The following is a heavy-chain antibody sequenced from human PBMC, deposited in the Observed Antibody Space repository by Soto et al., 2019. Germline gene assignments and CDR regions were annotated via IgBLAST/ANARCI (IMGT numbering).Heavy chain of an antibody. CDR1: GGSSSGYY. J-gene: IGHJ5*02. CDR2: INHSGRT. Sequence: SETLSLTCDAYGGSSSGYYCTWIRQPPGKGLEWIGDINHSGRTTYNPSLKSRVTISVDTSNNQFSLKLTSVTAADTAVYYCARAFCGGACWFDPWGQATLVTVSS. V-gene: IGHV4-34*01. CDR3: ARAFCGGACWFDP. D-gene: IGHD2-21*01.